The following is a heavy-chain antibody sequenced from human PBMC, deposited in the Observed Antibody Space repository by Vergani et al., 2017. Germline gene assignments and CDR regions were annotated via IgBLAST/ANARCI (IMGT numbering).Heavy chain of an antibody. CDR2: IYYSGST. D-gene: IGHD1/OR15-1a*01. V-gene: IGHV4-39*07. Sequence: QLQLQESGPGLVKPSETLSLTCTVSGGSISSSSYYWGWIRQPPGKGLEWIGSIYYSGSTYYNPSLKSRVTISVDTSKNQFSLKLSSVTAADTAVYYCARVCFPGEQFFGFDPWGQGTLVTVSS. CDR1: GGSISSSSYY. CDR3: ARVCFPGEQFFGFDP. J-gene: IGHJ5*02.